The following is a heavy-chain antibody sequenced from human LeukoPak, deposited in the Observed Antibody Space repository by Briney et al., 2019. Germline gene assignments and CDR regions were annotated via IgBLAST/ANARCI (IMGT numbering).Heavy chain of an antibody. CDR3: TKEVRFQIDY. CDR1: GFTFSIYR. Sequence: PGGSLRLSCAASGFTFSIYRMNWVRQAPGKGLEWISYINSGGGTTYYADSVKGRFTISRDNAKNSLYLQMNSLRAEDTAVYYCTKEVRFQIDYWGQGTLVTVSA. V-gene: IGHV3-48*01. CDR2: INSGGGTT. J-gene: IGHJ4*02. D-gene: IGHD3-3*01.